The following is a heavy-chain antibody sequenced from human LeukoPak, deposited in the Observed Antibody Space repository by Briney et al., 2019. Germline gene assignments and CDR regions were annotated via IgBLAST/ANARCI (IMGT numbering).Heavy chain of an antibody. J-gene: IGHJ3*02. D-gene: IGHD2-2*01. CDR1: GYTFTSYY. V-gene: IGHV1-46*01. CDR3: ASYCSSTSCYLDAFDI. CDR2: INPSGGST. Sequence: GASVKVSCKASGYTFTSYYMHWVRQAPGRGLEWMGIINPSGGSTSYAQKFQGRVTMTRDMSTSTVYMELSSLRSEDTAVYYCASYCSSTSCYLDAFDIWGQGTMVTVSS.